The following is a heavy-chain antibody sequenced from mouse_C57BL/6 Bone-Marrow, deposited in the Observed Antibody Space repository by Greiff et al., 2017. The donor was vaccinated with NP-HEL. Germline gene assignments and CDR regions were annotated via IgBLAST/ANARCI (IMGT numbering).Heavy chain of an antibody. CDR1: GFTFSSYA. D-gene: IGHD2-10*01. CDR3: ARAAYYPWFAY. Sequence: DVQLVESGGGLVKPGGSLKLSCAASGFTFSSYAMSWVRQTPEKRLEWVATISDGGSYTYYPDNVKGRFTISRDNAKNNLYLQMSHLKSEDTAMYYCARAAYYPWFAYWGQGTLVTVSA. J-gene: IGHJ3*01. V-gene: IGHV5-4*01. CDR2: ISDGGSYT.